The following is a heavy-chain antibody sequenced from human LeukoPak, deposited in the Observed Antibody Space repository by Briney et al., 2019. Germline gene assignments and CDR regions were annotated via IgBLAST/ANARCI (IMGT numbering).Heavy chain of an antibody. CDR1: GYTFTSYD. CDR2: MNPNSGNT. J-gene: IGHJ4*02. V-gene: IGHV1-8*01. Sequence: GASVKVSCKASGYTFTSYDINWVRQATGQGLEWMGWMNPNSGNTGYAQKFQGRVTMTRNTSISTAYMELSSLRSEDTAVYYCAMLHFDGSGSFVGFDYWGQGTLVTVSS. D-gene: IGHD3-10*01. CDR3: AMLHFDGSGSFVGFDY.